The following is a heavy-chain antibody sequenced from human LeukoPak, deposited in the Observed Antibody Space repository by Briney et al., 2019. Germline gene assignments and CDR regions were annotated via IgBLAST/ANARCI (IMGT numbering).Heavy chain of an antibody. CDR1: GHTLTEIS. Sequence: EASVKVSCKVSGHTLTEISIHWGRQAPGKGLEWRGGLDPEDGETLYAQKFQGRVTMTEDTSTDTAYMELSSLRSDDTAVYYCATVAGTTWDENWFDPWGQGTLVTVSP. V-gene: IGHV1-24*01. D-gene: IGHD1-7*01. J-gene: IGHJ5*02. CDR3: ATVAGTTWDENWFDP. CDR2: LDPEDGET.